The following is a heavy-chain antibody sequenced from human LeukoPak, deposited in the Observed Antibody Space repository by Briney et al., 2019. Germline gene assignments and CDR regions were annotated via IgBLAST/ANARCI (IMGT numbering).Heavy chain of an antibody. CDR2: INSDGSDT. CDR3: AKLPHGSGSYSFDY. Sequence: GGSLRLSCAASGFTFSSYWMHWVRQAPGKGLVWVSRINSDGSDTSYADSVRGRFTISRDNAKNTLYLQMNSLRAEDTAVYYCAKLPHGSGSYSFDYWGQGTLVTVSS. D-gene: IGHD3-10*01. CDR1: GFTFSSYW. V-gene: IGHV3-74*01. J-gene: IGHJ4*02.